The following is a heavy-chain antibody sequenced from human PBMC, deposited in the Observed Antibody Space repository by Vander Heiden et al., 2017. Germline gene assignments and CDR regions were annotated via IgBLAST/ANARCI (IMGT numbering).Heavy chain of an antibody. Sequence: EVQLLESGGGLVQPGGSLRLSCAASGFPFSSYAMGWVRQAPGKGLEWGSAISGSGGSTYYADSVKGRFTISRDNSKNTLYLQMNSRRAEDTAVYYCAKNRAVTNGYWGQGTLVTVSS. V-gene: IGHV3-23*01. CDR2: ISGSGGST. CDR3: AKNRAVTNGY. CDR1: GFPFSSYA. J-gene: IGHJ4*02. D-gene: IGHD4-4*01.